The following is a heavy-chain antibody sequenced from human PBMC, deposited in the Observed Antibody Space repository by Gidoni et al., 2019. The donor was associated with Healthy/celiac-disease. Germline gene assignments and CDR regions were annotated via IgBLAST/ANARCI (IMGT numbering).Heavy chain of an antibody. CDR2: IWYDGSNK. CDR3: ARARGMVYARVFYYGMDV. Sequence: QVQLVESGGGVVQPGRSLRLSCAASGFTFSSYGMHWVRQAPGKGLEWVAVIWYDGSNKYYADSVKGRFTISRDNSKNTLYLQMNSLRAEDTAVYYRARARGMVYARVFYYGMDVWGQGTTVTVSS. D-gene: IGHD2-8*01. V-gene: IGHV3-33*01. CDR1: GFTFSSYG. J-gene: IGHJ6*02.